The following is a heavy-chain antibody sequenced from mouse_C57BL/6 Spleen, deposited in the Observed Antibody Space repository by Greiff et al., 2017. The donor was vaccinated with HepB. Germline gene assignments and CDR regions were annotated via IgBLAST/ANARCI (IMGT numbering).Heavy chain of an antibody. D-gene: IGHD1-1*01. CDR1: GYTFTSYW. CDR3: ARRAYYGSIYDYAMYY. V-gene: IGHV1-52*01. J-gene: IGHJ4*01. CDR2: IDPSDMET. Sequence: QVQLQQPGAELVRPGSSVKLSCKASGYTFTSYWMPWVKQRPIQGLEWIGNIDPSDMETHYNQKFKDKATLTVVKASSTAYMQFRSLTSEDSAGYDCARRAYYGSIYDYAMYYWGQGTSVTVSS.